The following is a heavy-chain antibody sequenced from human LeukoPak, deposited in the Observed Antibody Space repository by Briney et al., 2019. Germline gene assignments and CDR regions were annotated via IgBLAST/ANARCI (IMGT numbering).Heavy chain of an antibody. CDR3: TRDLVLGSGSYGH. CDR2: IDEFGRAT. V-gene: IGHV3-74*01. Sequence: GGSLRLSCAASGFNLSENWMHWVRQAPGQGLVWVSRIDEFGRATFYADSVKGRFTISRDDATNTVYLQMNSLRADDTAIYFCTRDLVLGSGSYGHWGQGTLVTVSA. J-gene: IGHJ1*01. D-gene: IGHD3-10*01. CDR1: GFNLSENW.